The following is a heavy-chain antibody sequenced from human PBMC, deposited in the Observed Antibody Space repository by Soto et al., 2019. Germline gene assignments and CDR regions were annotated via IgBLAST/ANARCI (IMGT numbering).Heavy chain of an antibody. D-gene: IGHD3-9*01. CDR1: GGSFSGYD. Sequence: QVQLQQWGAGLLKPSETLSLTCAVYGGSFSGYDWSWIRQPPGKGLEWIGEINHSGSTNYNPSLKSRVTISVDTSKSQFALKLSSVTAADTAVYYCARARYFDWSPYYFDYWGQGTLVTVSS. J-gene: IGHJ4*02. CDR3: ARARYFDWSPYYFDY. CDR2: INHSGST. V-gene: IGHV4-34*01.